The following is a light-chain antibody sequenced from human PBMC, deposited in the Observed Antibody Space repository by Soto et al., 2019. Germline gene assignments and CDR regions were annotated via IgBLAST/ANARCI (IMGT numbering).Light chain of an antibody. CDR2: GAA. CDR3: QQYGSSPT. CDR1: QSVTSSY. J-gene: IGKJ5*01. V-gene: IGKV3-20*01. Sequence: EIVLTQSPGTLSLSPGERATLSCRASQSVTSSYLAWYQQKPGQAPRLLIYGAASRATGIPDRFSGSGSGIDFTLTSSRLEPEDFAVYYCQQYGSSPTFGQGTRLEIK.